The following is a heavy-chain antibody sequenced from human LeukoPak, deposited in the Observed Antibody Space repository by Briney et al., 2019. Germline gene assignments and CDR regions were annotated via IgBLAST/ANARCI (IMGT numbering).Heavy chain of an antibody. CDR2: IYHSGST. CDR1: GGSISSGGYS. J-gene: IGHJ3*02. Sequence: SETLSLTCAVSGGSISSGGYSWSWVRQPPGKGLEWIGYIYHSGSTYYNPSLKSRVTISVDRSKNQFSLKLSSVTAADTAVYYCARGPRTGTTGLRCFDIWGQGTMVTVSS. CDR3: ARGPRTGTTGLRCFDI. V-gene: IGHV4-30-2*01. D-gene: IGHD1-1*01.